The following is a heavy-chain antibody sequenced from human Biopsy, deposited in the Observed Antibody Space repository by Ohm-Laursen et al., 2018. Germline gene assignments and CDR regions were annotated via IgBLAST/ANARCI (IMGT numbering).Heavy chain of an antibody. CDR2: IYYSGST. CDR1: GDSINSSY. J-gene: IGHJ6*02. CDR3: ARATNSTGWPYYYFYGMDV. D-gene: IGHD2/OR15-2a*01. V-gene: IGHV4-59*01. Sequence: SQTLSLTWTVSGDSINSSYWSWIRQAPGKGLEWIGYIYYSGSTNYNPSLKSRVTISVDTSKNQFSLRLNSVTAADTAVYYCARATNSTGWPYYYFYGMDVWGQGTTVTVSS.